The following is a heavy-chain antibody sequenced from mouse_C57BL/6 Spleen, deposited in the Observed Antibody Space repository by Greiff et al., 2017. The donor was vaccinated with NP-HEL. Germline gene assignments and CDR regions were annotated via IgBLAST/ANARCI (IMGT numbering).Heavy chain of an antibody. Sequence: VHVKQSGPELVKPGASVKIPCKASGYTFTDYNMDWVKQSHGKSLEWIGDINPNNGGTIYNQKFKGKATLTVDKSSSTAYMELRSLTSEDTAVYYCARWNYYYGFYYAMDYWGQGTSVTVSS. V-gene: IGHV1-18*01. CDR3: ARWNYYYGFYYAMDY. J-gene: IGHJ4*01. D-gene: IGHD1-1*01. CDR1: GYTFTDYN. CDR2: INPNNGGT.